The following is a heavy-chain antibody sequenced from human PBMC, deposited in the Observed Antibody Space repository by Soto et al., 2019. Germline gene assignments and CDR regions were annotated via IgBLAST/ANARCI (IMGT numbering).Heavy chain of an antibody. D-gene: IGHD1-26*01. CDR2: IMPTFGSA. J-gene: IGHJ4*02. Sequence: SVKVSCKASVGRFSCHGIAWVRQVPGQGLEWMGGIMPTFGSATYAPKFQGRVTISADKSTSTAYMELSSLRSEDTAVYFCASERSAQYFDYWGQGTLVTVSS. CDR3: ASERSAQYFDY. CDR1: VGRFSCHG. V-gene: IGHV1-69*06.